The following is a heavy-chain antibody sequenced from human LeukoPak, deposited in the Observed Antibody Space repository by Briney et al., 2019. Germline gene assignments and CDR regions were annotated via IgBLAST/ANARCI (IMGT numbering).Heavy chain of an antibody. J-gene: IGHJ4*02. D-gene: IGHD3-16*01. CDR2: INPNSGDT. CDR3: ATQRGSYLWGTDFDY. V-gene: IGHV1-2*02. CDR1: GYTFTGYY. Sequence: WASVKVSCRASGYTFTGYYMHWVRQAPGQGLEWMGWINPNSGDTKYAQKFQGRVTMTRDTSISTAYMELSRLSSDDTAVYYCATQRGSYLWGTDFDYWGQGTLVTVSS.